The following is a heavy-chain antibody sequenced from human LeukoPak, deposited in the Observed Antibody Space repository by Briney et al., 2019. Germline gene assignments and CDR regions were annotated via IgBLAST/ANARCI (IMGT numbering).Heavy chain of an antibody. V-gene: IGHV3-23*01. J-gene: IGHJ3*02. CDR3: VRGNAFDI. Sequence: GGSLRLSCSASGFTFNTYMSWVRQAPGKGLEWVSAITGSGDRTFYADSVKGRFTISRDNSKNTMYLQMNSLRAEDTAVYYCVRGNAFDIWGQGTMVTVSS. CDR2: ITGSGDRT. CDR1: GFTFNTY.